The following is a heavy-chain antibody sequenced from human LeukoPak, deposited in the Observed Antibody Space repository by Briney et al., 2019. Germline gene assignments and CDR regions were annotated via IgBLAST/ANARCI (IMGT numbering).Heavy chain of an antibody. V-gene: IGHV3-7*05. D-gene: IGHD1-26*01. J-gene: IGHJ4*02. CDR3: ANALGAHFFDY. CDR1: GFTFSNYW. Sequence: GSLRLSCAASGFTFSNYWMIWLRQAPGKGLEWVANIKPDGSESYWVDSVRGRLSISRDNAKNSWYLQMNSLRAEDTAVYYCANALGAHFFDYWGQGALVTVSS. CDR2: IKPDGSES.